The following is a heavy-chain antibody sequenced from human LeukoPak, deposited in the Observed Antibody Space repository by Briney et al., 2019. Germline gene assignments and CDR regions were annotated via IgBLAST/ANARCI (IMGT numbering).Heavy chain of an antibody. D-gene: IGHD3-22*01. CDR3: AKADDYDSSGYPPFYC. J-gene: IGHJ4*02. V-gene: IGHV3-23*01. CDR1: GFTFSSYA. Sequence: GGSLRLSCAASGFTFSSYAMSWVRQAPGKGLEWVAAINGSGGRTYYVDSVKGRFTISRDNSKNTLYLQMNSLRAEDTAVYYCAKADDYDSSGYPPFYCWGQGTLVTVSS. CDR2: INGSGGRT.